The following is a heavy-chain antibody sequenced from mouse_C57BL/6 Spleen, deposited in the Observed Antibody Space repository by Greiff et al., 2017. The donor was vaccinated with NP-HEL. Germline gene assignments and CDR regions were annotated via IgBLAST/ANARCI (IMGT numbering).Heavy chain of an antibody. J-gene: IGHJ4*01. CDR1: GFTFSDYG. CDR2: ISSGSSTI. Sequence: DVMLVESGGGLVKPGGSLKLSCAASGFTFSDYGMHWVRQAPEKGLEWVAYISSGSSTIYYADTVKGRFTISRDNAKNTLFLQMTSLRSEDTAMYYCARALWNYYAMDYWGQGTSVTVSS. CDR3: ARALWNYYAMDY. D-gene: IGHD6-2*01. V-gene: IGHV5-17*01.